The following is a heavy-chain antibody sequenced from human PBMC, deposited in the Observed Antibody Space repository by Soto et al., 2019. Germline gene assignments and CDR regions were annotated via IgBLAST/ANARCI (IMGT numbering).Heavy chain of an antibody. D-gene: IGHD6-13*01. J-gene: IGHJ5*02. CDR1: GFTFDDYA. CDR2: ISWSGTNI. V-gene: IGHV3-9*01. CDR3: AKGGSAALISAAGTGNWFDP. Sequence: EVHLVESGGGLVQPGRSLKLSCVASGFTFDDYAMYWVRQAPGKGPEWVSGISWSGTNIAYADSVKGRFTISGDNAKNTLYLQMNSLRADDTALYYCAKGGSAALISAAGTGNWFDPWGQGSLVTVSS.